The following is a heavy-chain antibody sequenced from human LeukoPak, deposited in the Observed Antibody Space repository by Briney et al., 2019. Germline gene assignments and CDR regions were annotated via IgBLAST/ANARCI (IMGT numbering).Heavy chain of an antibody. V-gene: IGHV4-59*08. CDR2: IYYSGST. CDR3: ARHLVPYYDSSGYYDYYGMDV. J-gene: IGHJ6*02. Sequence: SETLSLTCTVSGGSISSYYWSWIRQPPGKGLGWIGYIYYSGSTNYNPSLKSRVTISVDTSKNQFSLKLSSVTAADTAVYYCARHLVPYYDSSGYYDYYGMDVWGQGTTVTVSS. D-gene: IGHD3-22*01. CDR1: GGSISSYY.